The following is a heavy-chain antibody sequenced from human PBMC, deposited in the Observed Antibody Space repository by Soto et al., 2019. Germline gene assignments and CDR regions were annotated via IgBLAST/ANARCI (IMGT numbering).Heavy chain of an antibody. D-gene: IGHD5-12*01. CDR1: GGSFSGYY. CDR2: INHSGST. CDR3: ARGRGGYNKYYYYGMDV. J-gene: IGHJ6*02. Sequence: TLSLTCAVYGGSFSGYYWSWIRQPPGTGLEWIGEINHSGSTNYNPSLKSRVTISVDTSKNQFSLKLSSVTAADTAVYYCARGRGGYNKYYYYGMDVWGQGTTVTVSS. V-gene: IGHV4-34*01.